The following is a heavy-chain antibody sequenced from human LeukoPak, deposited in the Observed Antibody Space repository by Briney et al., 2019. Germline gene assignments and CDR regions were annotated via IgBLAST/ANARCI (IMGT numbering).Heavy chain of an antibody. J-gene: IGHJ4*02. D-gene: IGHD3-22*01. CDR3: ARDRENYYDSSGSLGGSDY. V-gene: IGHV1-69*05. CDR2: IIPIFGTA. Sequence: GASVKVSCKASGGTFSSYAISWVRQAPGQGLEWMGGIIPIFGTANYAQKFQGRVTMTRDTSTSTVYMELSSLRSEDTAAYYCARDRENYYDSSGSLGGSDYWGQGTLVTVSS. CDR1: GGTFSSYA.